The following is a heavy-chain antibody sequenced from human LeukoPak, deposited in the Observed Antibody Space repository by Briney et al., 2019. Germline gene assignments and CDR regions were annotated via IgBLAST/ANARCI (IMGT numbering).Heavy chain of an antibody. D-gene: IGHD3-10*01. J-gene: IGHJ4*02. CDR1: GFTLSTYF. CDR3: ARAPRRFGEFTY. CDR2: ISSSSSYI. V-gene: IGHV3-21*01. Sequence: GGSLRLSCTASGFTLSTYFMSWVRQAPGKGLEWVSSISSSSSYIYYADSVKGRFTISRDNAKNSLYLQMNSLRAEDTAVYYCARAPRRFGEFTYWGQGTLVTVSS.